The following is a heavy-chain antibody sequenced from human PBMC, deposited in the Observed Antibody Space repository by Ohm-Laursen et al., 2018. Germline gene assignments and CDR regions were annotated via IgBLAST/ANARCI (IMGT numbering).Heavy chain of an antibody. CDR2: IHHSGST. V-gene: IGHV4-34*01. CDR3: ARHASVTGLDY. Sequence: GTLSLTCAVYGGSFRDYYWSWSRQPPGKGLEWIGEIHHSGSTKYNPSLKSRVTISVDTSQNQFSLKLSSVIAADTAMYYCARHASVTGLDYWGQGTLVTVSS. J-gene: IGHJ4*02. D-gene: IGHD6-19*01. CDR1: GGSFRDYY.